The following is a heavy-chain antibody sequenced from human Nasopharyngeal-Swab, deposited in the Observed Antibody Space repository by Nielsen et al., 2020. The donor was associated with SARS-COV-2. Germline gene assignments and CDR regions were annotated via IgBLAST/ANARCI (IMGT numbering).Heavy chain of an antibody. CDR2: ISSSSSYT. J-gene: IGHJ6*02. D-gene: IGHD2-21*02. Sequence: GGSLRLSCAASGFTFSDYYMSWIRQAPGNGLEWVSYISSSSSYTNYADSVKGRFTISRDNAKNSLYLQMNSLRAEDTAVYYCARAIVVVTAIRYYYYGMDVWGQGTTVTVSS. CDR3: ARAIVVVTAIRYYYYGMDV. V-gene: IGHV3-11*05. CDR1: GFTFSDYY.